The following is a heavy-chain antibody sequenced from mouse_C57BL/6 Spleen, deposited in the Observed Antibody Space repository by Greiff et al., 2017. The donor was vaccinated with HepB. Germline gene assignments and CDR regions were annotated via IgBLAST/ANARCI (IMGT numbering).Heavy chain of an antibody. CDR1: GFTFSSYT. CDR2: ISGGGGNT. J-gene: IGHJ2*01. V-gene: IGHV5-9*01. D-gene: IGHD3-2*02. Sequence: EVQLVESGGGLVKPGGSLKLSCAASGFTFSSYTMSWVRQTPEKRLEWVATISGGGGNTYYPDSVKGRFTISGDNAKNTLYLQMSSLRSEDTALYYCARQLRLRGGYYFDYWGQGTTLTVSS. CDR3: ARQLRLRGGYYFDY.